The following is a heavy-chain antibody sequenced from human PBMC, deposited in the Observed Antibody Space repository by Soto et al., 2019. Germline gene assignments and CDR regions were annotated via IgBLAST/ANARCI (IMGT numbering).Heavy chain of an antibody. V-gene: IGHV3-21*03. J-gene: IGHJ4*02. CDR2: LSPSYPYT. CDR1: GFDFSTFG. Sequence: GGSLRLSCAASGFDFSTFGMNWVRQAPGKGLEWVSFLSPSYPYTSYADSVKGRFTISGDNAKNSVSLQMNSLRADDTGVYYCARRPEHCWSGYPEAFDYWGPGTLVTVSS. CDR3: ARRPEHCWSGYPEAFDY. D-gene: IGHD3-3*02.